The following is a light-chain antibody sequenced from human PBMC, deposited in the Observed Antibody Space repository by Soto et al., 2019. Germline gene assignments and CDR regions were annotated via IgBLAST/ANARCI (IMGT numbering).Light chain of an antibody. Sequence: PGERATISCRASQSVSSNYLAWYQQKPGQAPRLLIYAASNRASGIPDRFGGSGSGTDFTLTVSRLEPEDFAVYYWQQYGSAPWTFGQGTKVE. J-gene: IGKJ1*01. CDR3: QQYGSAPWT. CDR1: QSVSSNY. V-gene: IGKV3-20*01. CDR2: AAS.